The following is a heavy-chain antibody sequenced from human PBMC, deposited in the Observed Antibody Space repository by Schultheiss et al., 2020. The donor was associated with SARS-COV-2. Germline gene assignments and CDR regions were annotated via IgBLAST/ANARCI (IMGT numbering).Heavy chain of an antibody. CDR1: GGSISTGGYY. Sequence: SETLSLTCTVSGGSISTGGYYWSWIRQHPGKGLEWIGYFYYSGTTDYNPTLESRVTISVATSKNQFSLKLSSVTAADTAVYYCARGYGSSWYGFDYWGQGTLVTVSS. CDR2: FYYSGTT. CDR3: ARGYGSSWYGFDY. V-gene: IGHV4-31*03. J-gene: IGHJ4*02. D-gene: IGHD6-13*01.